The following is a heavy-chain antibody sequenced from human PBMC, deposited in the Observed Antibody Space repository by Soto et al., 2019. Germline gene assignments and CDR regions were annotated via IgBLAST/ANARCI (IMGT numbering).Heavy chain of an antibody. D-gene: IGHD3-10*01. CDR2: VKSKTHVGTT. Sequence: EVHLVESGGGLVKPGGSLRLSCAASGFTFSNAWINWVRQAPGKGLEWVGRVKSKTHVGTTDFAAPVKGRFAISRADSKNVVYLELNSLTTEDTAIYYCTTDSSITGVLVRFYYWGHGTLVTVSS. J-gene: IGHJ4*01. V-gene: IGHV3-15*07. CDR1: GFTFSNAW. CDR3: TTDSSITGVLVRFYY.